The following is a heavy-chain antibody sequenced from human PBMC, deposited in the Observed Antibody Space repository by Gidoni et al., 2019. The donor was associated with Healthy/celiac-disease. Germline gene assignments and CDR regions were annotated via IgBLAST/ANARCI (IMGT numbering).Heavy chain of an antibody. CDR1: GGSFSGYY. CDR3: GRVNPLNYDMDY. CDR2: INHRGST. J-gene: IGHJ4*02. V-gene: IGHV4-34*01. Sequence: QVQLQQWGAGLLKPSETLSLTCAVYGGSFSGYYWSWIRQPPGKGVEWMGEINHRGSTNYNPSLKSGVTISVDTSKTQFSLKLSAVTAADTAVYYCGRVNPLNYDMDYWGQGTLVTVSS. D-gene: IGHD3-22*01.